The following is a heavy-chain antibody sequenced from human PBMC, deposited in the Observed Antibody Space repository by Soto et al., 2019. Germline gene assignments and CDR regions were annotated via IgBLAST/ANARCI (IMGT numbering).Heavy chain of an antibody. Sequence: PGGSLRLSCEASGFTFSGYGMHWVRQAPGKGLEWVAVISYYGTNEYYEDSVKGRFTISRDNSKNTLYLQMNSLRIEDTAVYFCALEHPSARSSLDYWGQGPELTASA. D-gene: IGHD6-19*01. CDR1: GFTFSGYG. CDR2: ISYYGTNE. J-gene: IGHJ4*02. V-gene: IGHV3-30*03. CDR3: ALEHPSARSSLDY.